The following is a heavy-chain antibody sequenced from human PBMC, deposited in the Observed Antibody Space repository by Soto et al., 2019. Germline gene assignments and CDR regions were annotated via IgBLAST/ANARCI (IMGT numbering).Heavy chain of an antibody. CDR1: GYSISSGYY. J-gene: IGHJ5*02. CDR3: ARGDYYGSAPWYNWFDP. D-gene: IGHD3-10*01. V-gene: IGHV4-38-2*01. CDR2: INHSGST. Sequence: SETLSLTCAFSGYSISSGYYWGWIRQPPWKGLEWIGSINHSGSTNYNPSLKSRVTISVDTSKNQFSLKLSSVTAADTAVYYCARGDYYGSAPWYNWFDPWGQGTLVTVSS.